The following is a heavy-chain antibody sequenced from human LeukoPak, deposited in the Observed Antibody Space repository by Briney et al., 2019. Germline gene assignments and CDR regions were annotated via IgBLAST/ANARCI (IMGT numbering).Heavy chain of an antibody. Sequence: GGSLRLSCAASGFTFSSYGMHWVRQAPGKGLEWVAFIRYDGSNKYYADSVKGRFTISRDNSKSTLYLQMNSLRAEDTAVYYCAGRTYYYDSSGSPDAFDIWGQGTMVTVSS. D-gene: IGHD3-22*01. CDR3: AGRTYYYDSSGSPDAFDI. CDR1: GFTFSSYG. V-gene: IGHV3-30*02. CDR2: IRYDGSNK. J-gene: IGHJ3*02.